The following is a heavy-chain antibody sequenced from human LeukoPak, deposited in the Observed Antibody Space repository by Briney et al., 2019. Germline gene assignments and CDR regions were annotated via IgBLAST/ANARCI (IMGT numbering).Heavy chain of an antibody. Sequence: GASVKVSCKASGYTFTSYAMNWVRQAPGQRLEWMGWINVGNDNTKYSQNFQGRVTITRDTSASTAYMELSSLRSEDTAVYYCARDSIWGSGTYGFDYWGQGALVTVSS. V-gene: IGHV1-3*01. CDR3: ARDSIWGSGTYGFDY. D-gene: IGHD1-26*01. CDR2: INVGNDNT. J-gene: IGHJ4*02. CDR1: GYTFTSYA.